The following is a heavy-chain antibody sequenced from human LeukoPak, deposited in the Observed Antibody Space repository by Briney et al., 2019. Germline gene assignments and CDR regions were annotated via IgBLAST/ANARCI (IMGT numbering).Heavy chain of an antibody. V-gene: IGHV3-23*01. J-gene: IGHJ4*02. CDR1: GFTFSSSA. CDR2: ISNNGGYT. Sequence: GGSLRLSCAASGFTFSSSAMSWVRQAPGKGLEWVSAISNNGGYTYYADSVQGRFTISRDNSKSTLCLQMNSLRAEDTAVYYCAKGLYGGNALFTFDYWGQGTLVTVSS. D-gene: IGHD4-23*01. CDR3: AKGLYGGNALFTFDY.